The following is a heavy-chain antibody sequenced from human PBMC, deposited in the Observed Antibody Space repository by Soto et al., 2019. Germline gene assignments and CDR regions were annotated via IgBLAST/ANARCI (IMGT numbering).Heavy chain of an antibody. J-gene: IGHJ5*02. D-gene: IGHD4-4*01. V-gene: IGHV1-69*01. CDR2: FIPIFGTG. CDR3: ARGRKTTATVGGDFDP. Sequence: QVQLVQSGAEVKKPGSSMRVSCKASGGTFQNYAFSWVRQAPGQGLEWMGGFIPIFGTGNYAEEFQGRVSITADESTKTVYMDLRSLRSDDTAVYYCARGRKTTATVGGDFDPWGQGTLVSVSS. CDR1: GGTFQNYA.